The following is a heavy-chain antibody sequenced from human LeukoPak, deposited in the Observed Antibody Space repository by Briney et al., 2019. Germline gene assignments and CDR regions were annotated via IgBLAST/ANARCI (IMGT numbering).Heavy chain of an antibody. D-gene: IGHD3-10*01. J-gene: IGHJ4*02. CDR1: GFTVSDNY. V-gene: IGHV3-66*01. CDR2: TSATGST. Sequence: GGSLRLSCAASGFTVSDNYMSWVRQAPGKGLQWVSVTSATGSTYYADSVKGRFSISRDNSKNTLYLQMNSLRGKDTAVYYCARDPFYYASGLWGQGTLVTVSS. CDR3: ARDPFYYASGL.